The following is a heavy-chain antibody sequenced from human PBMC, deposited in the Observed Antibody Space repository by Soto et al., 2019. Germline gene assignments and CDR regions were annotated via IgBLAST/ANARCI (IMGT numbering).Heavy chain of an antibody. V-gene: IGHV3-15*07. CDR2: IRSRVDGGAT. CDR1: GFTFSGVW. CDR3: TTGRTPII. J-gene: IGHJ4*02. Sequence: GGSLRLSCVGSGFTFSGVWMNWVRQSPERGLEWVGRIRSRVDGGATEFAAPVQGRFTISREDSENTVYLQMNSLKSEDTAVYYCTTGRTPIIWGQGTLVTVSS.